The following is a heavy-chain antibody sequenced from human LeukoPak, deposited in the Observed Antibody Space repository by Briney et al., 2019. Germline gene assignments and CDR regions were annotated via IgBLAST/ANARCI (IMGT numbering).Heavy chain of an antibody. V-gene: IGHV5-51*01. J-gene: IGHJ6*03. D-gene: IGHD3-3*01. CDR1: GYSFTSYW. CDR3: ARGGRNYDFWSGYSSYYYYYMDV. Sequence: GESLKISCKGSGYSFTSYWIGWVRQMPGKGLEWMGIIYPGDSDTRYSPSFQGQVTISADKSISTAYLQWSSLKASDTAMYYCARGGRNYDFWSGYSSYYYYYMDVWGKGTTVTDSS. CDR2: IYPGDSDT.